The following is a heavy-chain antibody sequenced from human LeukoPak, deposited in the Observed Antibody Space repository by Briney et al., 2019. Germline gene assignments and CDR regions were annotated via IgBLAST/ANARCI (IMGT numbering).Heavy chain of an antibody. J-gene: IGHJ2*01. V-gene: IGHV4-34*01. CDR3: ARLDQLIVDYWYFDL. CDR2: ITRYGNT. CDR1: GGPVSGYY. D-gene: IGHD2-21*01. Sequence: PSETLSLTCGVSGGPVSGYYWSWLRQSPGKGLEWIGEITRYGNTNYNPSLKSRVIISKDTSKSQTSLTLISLTAADTAVYFCARLDQLIVDYWYFDLWGRGTQVTVSS.